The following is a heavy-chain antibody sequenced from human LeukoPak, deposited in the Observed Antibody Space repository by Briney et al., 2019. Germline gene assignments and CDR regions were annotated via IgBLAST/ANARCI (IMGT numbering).Heavy chain of an antibody. D-gene: IGHD2-2*01. J-gene: IGHJ6*03. CDR3: AAPNSNYCSSTSCRGRDYYYYYYMDV. V-gene: IGHV1-58*01. CDR2: IVVGSGNT. Sequence: SVKVSCKASGFTFTSSAVQWVRQARGQRLEWIGWIVVGSGNTNYAQKFQERVTITRDMSTSTAYMELSSLRSEDTAVYYCAAPNSNYCSSTSCRGRDYYYYYYMDVWGKGTTVTVSS. CDR1: GFTFTSSA.